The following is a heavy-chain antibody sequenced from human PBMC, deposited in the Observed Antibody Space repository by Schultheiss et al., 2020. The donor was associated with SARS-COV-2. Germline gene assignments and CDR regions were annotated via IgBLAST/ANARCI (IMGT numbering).Heavy chain of an antibody. D-gene: IGHD2-2*01. J-gene: IGHJ6*02. V-gene: IGHV4-61*05. CDR3: ARAAVVPAARDV. CDR2: IYYSGST. Sequence: SETLSLTCTVSGGSISSSSYYWSWIRQPPGKGLEWIGYIYYSGSTNYNPSLKSRVTISVDTSKNQFSLKLSSVTAADTAVYYCARAAVVPAARDVWGQGTTVTVSS. CDR1: GGSISSSSYY.